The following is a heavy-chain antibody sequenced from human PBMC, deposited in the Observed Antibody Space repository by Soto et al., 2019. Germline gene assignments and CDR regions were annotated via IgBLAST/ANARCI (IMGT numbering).Heavy chain of an antibody. CDR2: ITTDSGST. Sequence: ASVKVSCKASGYTFTTYAIHWVRQAPGQSLEWMGWITTDSGSTRYSQRFRGRVTLTRDTSARTVYMELSSLISEDTAVYYCAREFSGGNIWGQGTLVTVSS. V-gene: IGHV1-3*04. CDR1: GYTFTTYA. J-gene: IGHJ4*02. D-gene: IGHD2-15*01. CDR3: AREFSGGNI.